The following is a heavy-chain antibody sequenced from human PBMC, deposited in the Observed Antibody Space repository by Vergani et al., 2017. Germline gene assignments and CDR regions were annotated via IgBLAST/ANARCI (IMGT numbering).Heavy chain of an antibody. Sequence: VQLVESGGGLVKPGGSLRLSCAASGFTFSSYSMNWVRQAPGKGLEWVSSISSSSSYIYYADSVKGRFTISRDNAKNSLYLQMNSLRAEDTAVYYCARGRFGEFLYYYYMDVWGKGTTVTVSS. CDR1: GFTFSSYS. J-gene: IGHJ6*03. D-gene: IGHD3-10*01. CDR2: ISSSSSYI. V-gene: IGHV3-21*01. CDR3: ARGRFGEFLYYYYMDV.